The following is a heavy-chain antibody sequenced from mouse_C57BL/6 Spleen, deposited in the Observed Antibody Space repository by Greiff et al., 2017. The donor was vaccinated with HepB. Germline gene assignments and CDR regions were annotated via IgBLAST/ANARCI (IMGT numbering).Heavy chain of an antibody. CDR3: AGANSKISFAY. CDR1: GFPITSGYY. J-gene: IGHJ3*01. V-gene: IGHV12-3*01. Sequence: QVQLQQSGPGLVKPSQSLFLTCSITGFPITSGYYWIWIRQSPGKPLEWMGYITHSGETFYNPSLQSPISITRETSKNQFFLQLNSVTTEDTAMYYCAGANSKISFAYWGQGTLVTVSA. CDR2: ITHSGET. D-gene: IGHD2-5*01.